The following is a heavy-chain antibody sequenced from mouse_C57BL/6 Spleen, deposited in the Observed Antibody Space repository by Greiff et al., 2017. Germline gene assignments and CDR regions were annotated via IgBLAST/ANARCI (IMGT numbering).Heavy chain of an antibody. CDR1: GYSFTDYN. Sequence: EVQLQQSGPELVKPGASVKISCKASGYSFTDYNMNWVKQSTGKSLEWIGVINPNYGTTSYNQKFKGKATLTVDQSSSTAYMHLNSLTSGDSAFYYCAREVYYCGSSYEAMDYWGQGTSVTVSS. CDR2: INPNYGTT. J-gene: IGHJ4*01. V-gene: IGHV1-39*01. D-gene: IGHD1-1*01. CDR3: AREVYYCGSSYEAMDY.